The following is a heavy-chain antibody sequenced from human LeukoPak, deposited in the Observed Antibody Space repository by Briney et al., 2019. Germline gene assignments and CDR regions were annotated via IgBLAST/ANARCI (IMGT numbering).Heavy chain of an antibody. J-gene: IGHJ4*02. CDR3: ASEFFPATTVPRDY. CDR1: GFTFSTYG. CDR2: ISDSGGST. D-gene: IGHD4-11*01. V-gene: IGHV3-23*01. Sequence: GGSLRLSCAASGFTFSTYGMSWVRQAPGKGLEWVSVISDSGGSTNYADSVKGRFTISRDNARKSLYLQMNTLRAEDTAVYYCASEFFPATTVPRDYWGQGTLVVIVSS.